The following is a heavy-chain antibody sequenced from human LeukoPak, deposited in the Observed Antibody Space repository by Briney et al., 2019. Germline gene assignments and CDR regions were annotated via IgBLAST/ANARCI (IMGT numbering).Heavy chain of an antibody. Sequence: GGSLRLSCAASGFTVGTNYMSWVRQAPGKGLEWVAVISYDGSNKYYADSVKGRFTISRDNSKNTLYLQMNSLRAEDTAVYYCARDSDGGNGLDYWGQGTLVTVSS. J-gene: IGHJ4*02. CDR1: GFTVGTNY. D-gene: IGHD4-23*01. CDR2: ISYDGSNK. V-gene: IGHV3-30-3*01. CDR3: ARDSDGGNGLDY.